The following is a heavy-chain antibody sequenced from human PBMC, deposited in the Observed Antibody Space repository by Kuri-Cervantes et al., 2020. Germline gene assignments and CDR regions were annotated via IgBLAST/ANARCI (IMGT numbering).Heavy chain of an antibody. Sequence: SVKVSCKASGYTFTYRYLHWVRQAPGQALEWMGWITPFNGNTNYAQKFQDRVTITRDRSMSTAYMELSSLRSEDTAVYYCATRAPVIGSSWQPYYFDYWGQGTLVTVSS. D-gene: IGHD6-13*01. CDR3: ATRAPVIGSSWQPYYFDY. V-gene: IGHV1-45*02. J-gene: IGHJ4*02. CDR1: GYTFTYRY. CDR2: ITPFNGNT.